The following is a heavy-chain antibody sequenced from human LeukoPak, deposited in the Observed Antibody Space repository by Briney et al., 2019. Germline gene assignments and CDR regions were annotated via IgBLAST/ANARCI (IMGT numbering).Heavy chain of an antibody. J-gene: IGHJ6*02. CDR2: INPSGGST. Sequence: ASVKVSCKTSGYTFTSYYLHWVRQAPGQGLEWMGIINPSGGSTTYPQKFQGRVTMTRVPSTSTVYMELSSLRSEDTAVYYCAVAYCGGDCYYYYAMDVWGQGTTVIVSS. CDR3: AVAYCGGDCYYYYAMDV. CDR1: GYTFTSYY. D-gene: IGHD2-21*02. V-gene: IGHV1-46*03.